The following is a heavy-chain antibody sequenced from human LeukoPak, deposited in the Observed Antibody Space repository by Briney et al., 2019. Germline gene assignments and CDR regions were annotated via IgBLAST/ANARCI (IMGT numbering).Heavy chain of an antibody. CDR1: GFTFSNAW. CDR3: TTVPAYCGGDCYPDAFDI. CDR2: IKSKTDGGTT. J-gene: IGHJ3*02. V-gene: IGHV3-15*01. D-gene: IGHD2-21*02. Sequence: PGGSLRLSCAASGFTFSNAWMSWVRQAPGKGLEWVGRIKSKTDGGTTDYAAPVKGRFTISRDDSKNTLYLQMNSLKTEDTAVYYCTTVPAYCGGDCYPDAFDIWGQGTMVTVSS.